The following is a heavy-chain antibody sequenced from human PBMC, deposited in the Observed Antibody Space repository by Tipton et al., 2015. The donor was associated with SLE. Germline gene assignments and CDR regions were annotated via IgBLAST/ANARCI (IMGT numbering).Heavy chain of an antibody. CDR2: INHSGST. D-gene: IGHD1-26*01. J-gene: IGHJ4*02. V-gene: IGHV4-34*01. CDR3: ARGPSQDPYSFPFDY. Sequence: TLSLTCTVSGGSISSYYWSWIRQPPGKGLEWIGEINHSGSTNYNPSLKSRVTISVDTSKNQFSLKLSSVTAADTAVYYCARGPSQDPYSFPFDYWGQGTLVTVSS. CDR1: GGSISSYY.